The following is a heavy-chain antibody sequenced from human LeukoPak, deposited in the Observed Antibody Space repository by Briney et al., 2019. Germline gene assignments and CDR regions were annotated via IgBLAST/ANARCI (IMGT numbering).Heavy chain of an antibody. V-gene: IGHV3-53*01. CDR1: GFTVSSNY. J-gene: IGHJ4*02. CDR2: IYSGGST. CDR3: ASSTGGYYFDY. Sequence: GGSLRLSCAASGFTVSSNYMSWVRQAPGKGLEWVSVIYSGGSTYYADSVKGRFTISRDNSKNTLYLQMNSLRAEDTAVYYCASSTGGYYFDYWGQGTLVTVSS. D-gene: IGHD2-15*01.